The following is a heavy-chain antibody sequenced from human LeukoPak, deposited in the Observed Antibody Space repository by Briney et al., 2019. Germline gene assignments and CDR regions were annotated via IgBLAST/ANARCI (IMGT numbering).Heavy chain of an antibody. V-gene: IGHV3-23*01. J-gene: IGHJ4*02. D-gene: IGHD1-26*01. CDR3: AKEGRILGPSQFAS. Sequence: PGGSLRLSCRGSGFTFSSYAMSWVGQAPGKGLEWVSGIGGSGLDTYYPDSVKGRFLVSRDNSKHTLFLQMNNLRADDTAVYFCAKEGRILGPSQFASWGQGTLVTVSS. CDR2: IGGSGLDT. CDR1: GFTFSSYA.